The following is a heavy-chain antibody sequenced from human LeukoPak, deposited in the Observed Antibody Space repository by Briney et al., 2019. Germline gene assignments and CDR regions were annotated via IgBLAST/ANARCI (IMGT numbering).Heavy chain of an antibody. CDR1: GGSFSGYY. J-gene: IGHJ6*02. CDR2: INHSGST. D-gene: IGHD2-2*01. Sequence: SKTLSLTCAVYGGSFSGYYWSWIRQPPGKGLEWIGEINHSGSTNYNPSLKSRVTISVDTSKNQFSLKLSSVTAADTAVYYCARGRHYAYYYYGMDVGGQGTTVTVSS. CDR3: ARGRHYAYYYYGMDV. V-gene: IGHV4-34*01.